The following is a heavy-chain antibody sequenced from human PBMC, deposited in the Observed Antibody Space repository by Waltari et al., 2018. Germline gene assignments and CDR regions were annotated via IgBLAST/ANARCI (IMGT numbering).Heavy chain of an antibody. D-gene: IGHD1-26*01. Sequence: QVQLVQSGAEVKKPGASGASVKVSCKASGYTFTSYDINWVRQATGQGREWMGWRNPKSGNTGYAQKFQGRVTMTRNTSISTVYMELSSLRSEDTAVYYCARDLSGSYRGGYFDYWGQGTLVTVSS. CDR1: GYTFTSYD. J-gene: IGHJ4*02. V-gene: IGHV1-8*01. CDR2: RNPKSGNT. CDR3: ARDLSGSYRGGYFDY.